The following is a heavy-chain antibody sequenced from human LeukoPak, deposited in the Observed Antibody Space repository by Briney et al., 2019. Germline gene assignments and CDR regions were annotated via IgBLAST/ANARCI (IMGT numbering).Heavy chain of an antibody. CDR1: GFTVSSNY. CDR3: AKDFQSRMRYYRYVYYFDY. CDR2: IYSGGST. D-gene: IGHD3-10*01. V-gene: IGHV3-53*01. J-gene: IGHJ4*02. Sequence: GGSLRLSCAASGFTVSSNYMSWVRQAPGKGLEWVSVIYSGGSTYYADSVKGRFTISRDNSKNTLYLQMNSLRAEDTAVYYCAKDFQSRMRYYRYVYYFDYWGQGTLVTVSS.